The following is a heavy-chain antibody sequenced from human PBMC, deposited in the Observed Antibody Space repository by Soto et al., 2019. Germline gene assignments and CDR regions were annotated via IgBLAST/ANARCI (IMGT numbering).Heavy chain of an antibody. CDR3: ARVAGVAYCGGDCYHFDY. D-gene: IGHD2-21*02. V-gene: IGHV4-30-4*01. Sequence: SETLSLTCTVSGDSFGSDDYYWSWIRQPPGKGLEWIGYISYRVDTYYSPSLKSRVTMSIDTSKNQFSLNVSSVTAADTAVYYCARVAGVAYCGGDCYHFDYWGQGTLVTVSS. J-gene: IGHJ4*02. CDR2: ISYRVDT. CDR1: GDSFGSDDYY.